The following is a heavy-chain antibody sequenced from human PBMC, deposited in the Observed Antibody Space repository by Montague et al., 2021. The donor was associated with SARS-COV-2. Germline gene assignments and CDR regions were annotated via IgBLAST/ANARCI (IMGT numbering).Heavy chain of an antibody. CDR3: ARVLVVTYYGMDV. J-gene: IGHJ6*02. CDR2: ISSSGSTI. Sequence: SLRLSCAASGFTFSSYEMNWVRQAPGKGLEWVSYISSSGSTIYYADSVKGRFTISRDNAKNSLYLQMYSLRAEDTAVYYCARVLVVTYYGMDVWGQGTTVTVSS. CDR1: GFTFSSYE. V-gene: IGHV3-48*03. D-gene: IGHD3-22*01.